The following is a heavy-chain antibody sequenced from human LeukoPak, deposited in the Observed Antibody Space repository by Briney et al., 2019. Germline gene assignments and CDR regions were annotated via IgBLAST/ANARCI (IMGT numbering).Heavy chain of an antibody. J-gene: IGHJ3*02. CDR2: ISSSGSTI. D-gene: IGHD2-2*01. Sequence: GGSLRLSCAASGFTFSDYYTSWIRQAPGKGLEWVSYISSSGSTIYYADSVKGRFTISRDNAKNSLYLQMNSLRAEDTAVYYCARATVVVPHAFDIWGQGTMVTVSS. CDR1: GFTFSDYY. CDR3: ARATVVVPHAFDI. V-gene: IGHV3-11*01.